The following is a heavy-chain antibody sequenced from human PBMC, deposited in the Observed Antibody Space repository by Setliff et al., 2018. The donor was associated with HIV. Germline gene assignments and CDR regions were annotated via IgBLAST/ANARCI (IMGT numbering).Heavy chain of an antibody. J-gene: IGHJ4*02. V-gene: IGHV1-3*01. CDR1: GYTFSSYT. CDR2: INCGNGKS. Sequence: WASVKVSCKASGYTFSSYTMHWVRQAPGQGLEWMGWINCGNGKSKYSQKFQDRVTFTRDTSASSAYMDLSSLRSEDSAVYYCVGGDDILTGYFRPYFFDYWGQGTLVTVSS. D-gene: IGHD3-9*01. CDR3: VGGDDILTGYFRPYFFDY.